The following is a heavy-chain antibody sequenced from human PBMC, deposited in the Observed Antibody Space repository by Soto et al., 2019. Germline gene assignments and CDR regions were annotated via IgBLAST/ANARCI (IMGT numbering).Heavy chain of an antibody. CDR1: GFTFSSYS. CDR2: ISSSSSYI. J-gene: IGHJ6*03. V-gene: IGHV3-21*01. CDR3: ARQPTVSYYIDV. D-gene: IGHD1-26*01. Sequence: EVQLVESGGGLVKPGGSLRLSCAASGFTFSSYSMNWVRQAPGKGLEWVSSISSSSSYIYYADSVKGRFTISRENDKNSLYLQMNSLGAEYTAVYYCARQPTVSYYIDVWGKGTTVTVSS.